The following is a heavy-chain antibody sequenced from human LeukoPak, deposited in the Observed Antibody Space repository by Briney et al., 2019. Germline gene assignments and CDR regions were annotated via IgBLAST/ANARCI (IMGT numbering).Heavy chain of an antibody. CDR2: IYSGGNT. J-gene: IGHJ4*02. D-gene: IGHD2-15*01. Sequence: GGSLRLSCAASGLTVSSNYMSWVRQAPGKGLEWVSVIYSGGNTYYADSVKGRFTISRDNSKNTLYLQMNSLRAEDTAVYYCARDLHCSGGSCLNFDYWGQGTLVTVSS. CDR1: GLTVSSNY. V-gene: IGHV3-66*01. CDR3: ARDLHCSGGSCLNFDY.